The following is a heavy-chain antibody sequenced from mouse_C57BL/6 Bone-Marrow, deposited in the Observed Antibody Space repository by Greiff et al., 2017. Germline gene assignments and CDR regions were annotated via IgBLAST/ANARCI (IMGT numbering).Heavy chain of an antibody. CDR3: ASNSLGFDY. CDR1: GYTFTSYG. CDR2: IYPRSGNT. Sequence: VQLQQSGAELARPGASVKLSCKASGYTFTSYGISWVKQRPGQGLEWIGEIYPRSGNTYYNEKFKGKATMTADKSSSTAYMDLRSLTSEDSAVYFCASNSLGFDYWGQGTTLTVSS. V-gene: IGHV1-81*01. J-gene: IGHJ2*01. D-gene: IGHD3-1*01.